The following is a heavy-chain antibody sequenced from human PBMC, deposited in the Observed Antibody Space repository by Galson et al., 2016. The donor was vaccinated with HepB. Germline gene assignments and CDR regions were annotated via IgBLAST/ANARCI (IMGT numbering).Heavy chain of an antibody. J-gene: IGHJ3*01. Sequence: CAISWDSVSRNGAAWNWIRLSPSRGLEWLGRTYYWSKYSNDYAVSVKSRITFNPDTSKNQVSLQLSSVTPEGTAMYYCASGRHNAFALWGQGTMIAVSS. CDR3: ASGRHNAFAL. V-gene: IGHV6-1*01. CDR2: TYYWSKYSN. CDR1: WDSVSRNGAA.